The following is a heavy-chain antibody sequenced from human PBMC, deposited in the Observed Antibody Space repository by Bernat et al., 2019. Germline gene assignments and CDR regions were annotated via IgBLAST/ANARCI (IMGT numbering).Heavy chain of an antibody. CDR3: AKAEEQWLGEYFQH. D-gene: IGHD6-19*01. CDR1: GFTFSSYG. CDR2: ISYDGSNK. V-gene: IGHV3-30*18. J-gene: IGHJ1*01. Sequence: QVQLVESGGGVVQPGRSLRLSCAASGFTFSSYGMHWVRQAPGKGLEGVAVISYDGSNKYYADSVKGRFTISRDNSKNTLYLQMNSMRAEDTAVYYCAKAEEQWLGEYFQHWGQGTLVTVSS.